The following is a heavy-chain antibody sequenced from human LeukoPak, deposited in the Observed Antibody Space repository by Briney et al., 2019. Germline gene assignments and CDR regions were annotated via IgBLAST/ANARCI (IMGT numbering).Heavy chain of an antibody. Sequence: SETLSLTCTVSGGSLSSGSYYWSWIRQPAGKGLEWIGRIYTSGSTNYNPSLKSRVTISVDTSKNQFSLKLSSVTAADTAVYYCARTYYDSSGYHPIDYWGQGTLVTVSS. CDR3: ARTYYDSSGYHPIDY. V-gene: IGHV4-61*02. D-gene: IGHD3-22*01. CDR1: GGSLSSGSYY. CDR2: IYTSGST. J-gene: IGHJ4*02.